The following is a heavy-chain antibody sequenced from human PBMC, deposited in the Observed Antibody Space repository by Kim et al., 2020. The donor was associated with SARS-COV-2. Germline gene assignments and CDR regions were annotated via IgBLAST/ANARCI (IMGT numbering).Heavy chain of an antibody. V-gene: IGHV1-69*01. Sequence: TDAQKVQGRVTLTADECTSTAYMEVSSLRSEDTAVYYCAAGFLEWSHLDYWGQGTLVTVSS. D-gene: IGHD3-3*01. CDR3: AAGFLEWSHLDY. J-gene: IGHJ4*02.